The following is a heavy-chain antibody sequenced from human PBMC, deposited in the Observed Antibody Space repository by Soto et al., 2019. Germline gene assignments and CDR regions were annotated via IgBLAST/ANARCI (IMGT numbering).Heavy chain of an antibody. CDR3: ARDGDSSGWLHDAFDI. V-gene: IGHV4-31*03. Sequence: SETLSLTCTVSGGSISSGGYYWSWIRQHPGKGLEWIGYIYYSGSTYYNPSLKSRVTISVDTSKNQFSLKLSSVTAADTAVYYCARDGDSSGWLHDAFDIWGQGTMVTV. D-gene: IGHD6-19*01. J-gene: IGHJ3*02. CDR1: GGSISSGGYY. CDR2: IYYSGST.